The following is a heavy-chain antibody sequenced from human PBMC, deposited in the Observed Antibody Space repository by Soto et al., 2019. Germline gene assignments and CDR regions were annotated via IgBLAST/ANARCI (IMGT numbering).Heavy chain of an antibody. CDR3: ASDAVAGNLVSYYYYGMDV. Sequence: SVKVSCKASGGTFSSYAISWVRQAPGQGLEWMGGIIPIFGTANYAQKFQGRVTITADESTSTAYMELSSLRSEDTAVYYCASDAVAGNLVSYYYYGMDVWGRGTTVTVSS. V-gene: IGHV1-69*13. D-gene: IGHD6-19*01. J-gene: IGHJ6*02. CDR1: GGTFSSYA. CDR2: IIPIFGTA.